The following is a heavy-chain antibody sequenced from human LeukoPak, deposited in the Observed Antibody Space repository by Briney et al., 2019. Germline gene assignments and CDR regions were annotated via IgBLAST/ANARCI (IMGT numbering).Heavy chain of an antibody. D-gene: IGHD4-17*01. CDR1: GGSISSYY. J-gene: IGHJ4*02. V-gene: IGHV4-59*01. CDR2: IYYSGST. Sequence: PSETLSLTCTVSGGSISSYYWSWIRQPPGKGLEWIGYIYYSGSTNYNPSLKSRVTIPVDTSKNQFSLKLSSVTAADTAVYYCARESRHDYGDQTYYFDYWGQGTLVTVSS. CDR3: ARESRHDYGDQTYYFDY.